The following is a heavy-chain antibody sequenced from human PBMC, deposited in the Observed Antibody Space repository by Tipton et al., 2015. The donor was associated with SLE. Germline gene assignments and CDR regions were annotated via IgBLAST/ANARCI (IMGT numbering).Heavy chain of an antibody. Sequence: SLRLSCAASEFTFSTYWMSWVRQAPGKGLEWVSLISGGGGSTHYADSVRGRFTISRDNSKNTLSLQLNTLRADDTAIYYCAKDRYCGGGTCFASSFGLWGQGTPVTVSS. CDR1: EFTFSTYW. D-gene: IGHD2-21*01. J-gene: IGHJ4*02. CDR3: AKDRYCGGGTCFASSFGL. V-gene: IGHV3-23*01. CDR2: ISGGGGST.